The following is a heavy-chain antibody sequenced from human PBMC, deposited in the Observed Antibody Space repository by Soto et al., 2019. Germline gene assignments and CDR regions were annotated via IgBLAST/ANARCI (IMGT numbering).Heavy chain of an antibody. Sequence: GASVKVSCKASGFTFTNSAVQWGRQARGQRLEWIGWIVVGTGNTNYAQRFQERVTITRDMSTDTAYMELRSLRSEDTAVYYCAADSHFWSGHYSFAYWAQGTLVTVSS. J-gene: IGHJ4*02. D-gene: IGHD3-3*02. CDR1: GFTFTNSA. CDR2: IVVGTGNT. V-gene: IGHV1-58*01. CDR3: AADSHFWSGHYSFAY.